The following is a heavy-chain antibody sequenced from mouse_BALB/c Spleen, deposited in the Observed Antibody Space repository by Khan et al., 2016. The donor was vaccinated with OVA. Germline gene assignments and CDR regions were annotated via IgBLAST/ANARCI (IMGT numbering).Heavy chain of an antibody. J-gene: IGHJ4*01. CDR1: GYSFTSGYA. D-gene: IGHD1-1*01. CDR2: ISYSGST. Sequence: EVQLQESGPGLVKPSQSLSLTCTVTGYSFTSGYAWNWIRQFPGNKLEWMGYISYSGSTSYNPSLRSRISITRDTSKNQFFLQLNSVTTEDTATSYCARKNYYGYAMDYWGQGTSVTVSS. V-gene: IGHV3-2*02. CDR3: ARKNYYGYAMDY.